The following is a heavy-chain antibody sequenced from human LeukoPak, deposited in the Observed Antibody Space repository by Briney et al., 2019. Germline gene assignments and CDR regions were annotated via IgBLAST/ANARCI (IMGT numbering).Heavy chain of an antibody. J-gene: IGHJ4*02. V-gene: IGHV3-11*01. D-gene: IGHD1-26*01. CDR3: ARFGVGASLAVLGFDY. CDR2: ISSSGSTI. Sequence: GSLRLSCAASGFTFSDYYMSWIRQAPGKGLEWVSYISSSGSTIYYADSVKGRFTISRDNAKNSLYLQMNSLRAEDTAVYYCARFGVGASLAVLGFDYWGQGTLVTVSS. CDR1: GFTFSDYY.